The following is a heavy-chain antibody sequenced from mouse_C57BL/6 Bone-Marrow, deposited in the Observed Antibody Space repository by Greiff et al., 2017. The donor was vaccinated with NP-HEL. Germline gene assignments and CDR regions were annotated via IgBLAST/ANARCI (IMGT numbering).Heavy chain of an antibody. CDR1: GFTFSDYG. V-gene: IGHV5-15*01. D-gene: IGHD4-1*01. J-gene: IGHJ2*01. CDR2: ISNLAYSI. Sequence: EVQRVESGGGLVQPGGSLKLSCAASGFTFSDYGMAWVRQAPRKGPEWVAFISNLAYSIYYADTVTGRFTISSENAKNTLYLEMSSLRSEDTAMYYCARHRALTGLDYWGQGTTLTVSS. CDR3: ARHRALTGLDY.